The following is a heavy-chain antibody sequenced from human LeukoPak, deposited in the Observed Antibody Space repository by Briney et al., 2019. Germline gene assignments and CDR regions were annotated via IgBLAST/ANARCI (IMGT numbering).Heavy chain of an antibody. J-gene: IGHJ4*02. V-gene: IGHV4-39*01. Sequence: SETLYLTCTVSGDSISSSSAYWGWIRQPPGEGLQRIVSIYYSKNTYYNTSLKSRVTISADTSKNQCSRTLGSVSATDTAVYYCVSPRGFSYGYFDYWGQGTLVTVSS. CDR3: VSPRGFSYGYFDY. D-gene: IGHD5-18*01. CDR1: GDSISSSSAY. CDR2: IYYSKNT.